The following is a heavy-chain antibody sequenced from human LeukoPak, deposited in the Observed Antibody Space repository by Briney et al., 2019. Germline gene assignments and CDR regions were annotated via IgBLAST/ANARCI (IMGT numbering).Heavy chain of an antibody. CDR1: GYTFTSYY. J-gene: IGHJ6*02. V-gene: IGHV1-46*01. D-gene: IGHD6-13*01. CDR3: ARDGIAAAGTHYYYGMDV. Sequence: ASVKVSCKASGYTFTSYYMHWVRQAPGQGLEWMGIINPSGGSTSYAQKFQGRVTMTRDTSTSTVYMELSSLRSEDTAVYYCARDGIAAAGTHYYYGMDVWGQGTTVTVSS. CDR2: INPSGGST.